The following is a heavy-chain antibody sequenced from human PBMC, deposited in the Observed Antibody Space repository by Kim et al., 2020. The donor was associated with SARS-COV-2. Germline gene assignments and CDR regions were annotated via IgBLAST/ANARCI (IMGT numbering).Heavy chain of an antibody. V-gene: IGHV3-23*01. CDR3: AKAGRGYYYYYGMDV. Sequence: DSGKGRFTIARDNAKNTLYLQMNSLRAEDTAVYYCAKAGRGYYYYYGMDVWGQGTTVTVSS. J-gene: IGHJ6*02. D-gene: IGHD5-12*01.